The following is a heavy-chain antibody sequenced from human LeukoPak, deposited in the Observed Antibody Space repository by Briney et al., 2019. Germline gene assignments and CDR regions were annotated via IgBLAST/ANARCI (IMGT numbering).Heavy chain of an antibody. D-gene: IGHD6-13*01. CDR3: ARRLDSYSSSPSGGFDP. CDR2: IYHSGST. V-gene: IGHV4-38-2*02. J-gene: IGHJ5*02. CDR1: GYSISSGYY. Sequence: PSETLSLTCTVSGYSISSGYYWGWIRQPPGKGLEWIGSIYHSGSTYYNPSLKSRVTISVDTSKNQFSLKLSSVTAADTAVYYCARRLDSYSSSPSGGFDPWGQGTLVTVSS.